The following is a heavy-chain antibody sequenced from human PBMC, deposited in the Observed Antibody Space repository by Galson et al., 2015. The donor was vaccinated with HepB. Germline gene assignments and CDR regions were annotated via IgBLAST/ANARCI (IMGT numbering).Heavy chain of an antibody. CDR1: GFTFSSYA. CDR3: ARGWGSRRYFLY. J-gene: IGHJ4*02. CDR2: VSDSGDTT. Sequence: SLRLSCAASGFTFSSYAMSWVRQAPGKGLEWVSRVSDSGDTTYYTDSVKGRFTISRDNSKNTLYLQMNSLRAEDTAVYFCARGWGSRRYFLYWGQGTLVAVSS. V-gene: IGHV3-23*01. D-gene: IGHD6-13*01.